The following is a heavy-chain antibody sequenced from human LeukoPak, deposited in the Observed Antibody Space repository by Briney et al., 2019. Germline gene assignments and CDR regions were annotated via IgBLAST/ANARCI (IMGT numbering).Heavy chain of an antibody. CDR1: GFTFSSYG. CDR3: AKDEIGAVAGLLDY. J-gene: IGHJ4*02. V-gene: IGHV3-30*18. CDR2: ISFDGSNK. Sequence: PGRSLRLSCAASGFTFSSYGTYWVRQAPGKGLEWVAVISFDGSNKYYADSVRGRFTVSRDNSKDTLYLQMNSLRAEDTAVYYCAKDEIGAVAGLLDYWGQGILVTVSS. D-gene: IGHD6-19*01.